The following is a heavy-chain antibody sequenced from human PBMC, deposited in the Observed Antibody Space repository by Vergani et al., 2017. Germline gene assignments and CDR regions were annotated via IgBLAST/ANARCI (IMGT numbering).Heavy chain of an antibody. CDR1: GYSFTSYW. V-gene: IGHV4-59*01. CDR3: ARGVFGSGSYYGPNFDY. D-gene: IGHD3-10*01. CDR2: FYYSGST. Sequence: VQLVQSGAEVKKPGESLKISCKGSGYSFTSYWIGWIRQPPGKGLEWIGYFYYSGSTNYNPSLKSRVTISVDTSKNQFSLKLTSVTAADTAVYYCARGVFGSGSYYGPNFDYWGQGTLVTVSS. J-gene: IGHJ4*02.